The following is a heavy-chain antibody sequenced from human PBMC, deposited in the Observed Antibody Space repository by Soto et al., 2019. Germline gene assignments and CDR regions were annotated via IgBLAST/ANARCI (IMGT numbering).Heavy chain of an antibody. J-gene: IGHJ5*02. V-gene: IGHV4-30-2*03. CDR3: ARLGEAARSWFDP. Sequence: SETLSLTCAVSGGSISSGGYSWSWIRQPPGKGLEWIGSIYYSGSTYYNPSLKSRVTISVDTSKNQFSLKLSSVTAADTAVYYCARLGEAARSWFDPWGQGTLVTVSS. D-gene: IGHD6-6*01. CDR1: GGSISSGGYS. CDR2: IYYSGST.